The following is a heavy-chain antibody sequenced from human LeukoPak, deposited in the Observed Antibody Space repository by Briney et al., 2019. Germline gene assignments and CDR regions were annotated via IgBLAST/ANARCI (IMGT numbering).Heavy chain of an antibody. CDR2: IYHSGST. Sequence: SETLSLTCTVSGGSISSGGYYWSWIRQPPGKGLEWIGYIYHSGSTYYNPSLKSRVTISVDRSKSQFSLKLSSVTAADTAVYYCARDLINDMGATNAFDIWGQGTMVTVSS. D-gene: IGHD1-26*01. CDR3: ARDLINDMGATNAFDI. J-gene: IGHJ3*02. V-gene: IGHV4-30-2*01. CDR1: GGSISSGGYY.